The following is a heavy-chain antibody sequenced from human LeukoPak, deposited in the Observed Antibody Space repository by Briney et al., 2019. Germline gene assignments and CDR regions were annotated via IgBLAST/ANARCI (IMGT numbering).Heavy chain of an antibody. V-gene: IGHV4-34*01. D-gene: IGHD1-1*01. CDR2: INHSGST. CDR1: GGSFSGYY. CDR3: AREGWWPTVYFDY. J-gene: IGHJ4*02. Sequence: PSETLSLTCAVYGGSFSGYYWSWIRQPPGKGLEWIGEINHSGSTNYNPSLKSRVTISVDTSKNQFSLKLSSVTAADTAVYYCAREGWWPTVYFDYWGQGTLVTVSS.